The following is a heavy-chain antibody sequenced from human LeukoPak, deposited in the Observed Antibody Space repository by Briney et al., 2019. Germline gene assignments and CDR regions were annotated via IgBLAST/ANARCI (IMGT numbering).Heavy chain of an antibody. D-gene: IGHD3-3*01. V-gene: IGHV3-20*04. CDR3: ARDPIWSGSDY. Sequence: GGSLSLSWPALGFTFVDYGMTWVRQAPGKGLDWVSGINWNGDSTGYADSVKGRFTISRDNAKNSLYLQMNSLRAEDTALYYCARDPIWSGSDYWGQGTLVTVSS. J-gene: IGHJ4*02. CDR2: INWNGDST. CDR1: GFTFVDYG.